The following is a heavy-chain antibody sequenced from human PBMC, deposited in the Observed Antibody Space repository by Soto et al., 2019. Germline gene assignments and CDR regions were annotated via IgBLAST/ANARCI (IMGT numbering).Heavy chain of an antibody. J-gene: IGHJ4*02. CDR1: GFTFSSYS. D-gene: IGHD6-19*01. CDR3: ARAGKAVADAMEDS. Sequence: EVQLVESGGGLVKPGGSLRLSCAASGFTFSSYSMNWVRQAPGKGLEWVSSISSSSSYIYYADSVKGRFTISRDNAKNSLYRKRNSWGPEDRAVYYWARAGKAVADAMEDSWGQGTLVTFSP. V-gene: IGHV3-21*01. CDR2: ISSSSSYI.